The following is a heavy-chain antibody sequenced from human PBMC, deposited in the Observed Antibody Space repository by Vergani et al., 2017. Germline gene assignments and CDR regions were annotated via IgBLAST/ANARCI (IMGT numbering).Heavy chain of an antibody. CDR3: ARGSSWMDYYYYGMDV. CDR1: GGSISSGSYY. V-gene: IGHV4-61*02. D-gene: IGHD6-13*01. Sequence: QVQLQESGPGLVKPSQTLSLTCTVSGGSISSGSYYWSWIRQPAGKGLEWIGRIYTSGSTNYNPSLKSRVTISVDTSKNQFSLKLSSVTAADTAVYYCARGSSWMDYYYYGMDVWGQGP. CDR2: IYTSGST. J-gene: IGHJ6*02.